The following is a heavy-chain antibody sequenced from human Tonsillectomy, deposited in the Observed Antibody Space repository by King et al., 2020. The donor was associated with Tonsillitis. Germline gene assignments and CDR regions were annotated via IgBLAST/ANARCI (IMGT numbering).Heavy chain of an antibody. D-gene: IGHD3-16*01. CDR2: ISYDGSNK. CDR1: GFTFSSYA. Sequence: HVQLVESGGGVVQPGRSLRLYCAASGFTFSSYAMHWVRQAPGKGLEWVAVISYDGSNKYYADSVKGRFTISRDNSKNTLYLQMNSLRAEDTAVYYCARGGEQDYWGQGTLVTVSS. J-gene: IGHJ4*02. V-gene: IGHV3-30*04. CDR3: ARGGEQDY.